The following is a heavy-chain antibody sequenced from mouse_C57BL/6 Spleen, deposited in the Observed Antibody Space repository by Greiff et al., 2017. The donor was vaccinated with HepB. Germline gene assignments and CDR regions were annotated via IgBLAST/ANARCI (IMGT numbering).Heavy chain of an antibody. V-gene: IGHV1-18*01. CDR2: INPNGGT. CDR1: GYTFTDYN. CDR3: ARGGTLKDYYAMDY. D-gene: IGHD1-3*01. J-gene: IGHJ4*01. Sequence: VQLKESGPELVKPGASVKIPCKASGYTFTDYNMDWVKQSHGKSLEWIGDINPNGGTIYNQKFKGKATLTVDKSSSTAYMELRSLTSEDTAVYYCARGGTLKDYYAMDYWGQGTSVTVSS.